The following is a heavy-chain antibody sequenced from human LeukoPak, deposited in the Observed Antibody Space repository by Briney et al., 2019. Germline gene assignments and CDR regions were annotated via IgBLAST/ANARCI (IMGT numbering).Heavy chain of an antibody. CDR1: GVSISNYY. CDR3: ARHPDYYYYYMDV. Sequence: SETLSLTCAVSGVSISNYYLSWIRQPPGKGLEWIGHIYFIGNTNYNPSLKSRVTISVDTPKNQFSLKLTSVTASDTAVYYCARHPDYYYYYMDVWGKGTTVTISS. V-gene: IGHV4-59*08. CDR2: IYFIGNT. J-gene: IGHJ6*03.